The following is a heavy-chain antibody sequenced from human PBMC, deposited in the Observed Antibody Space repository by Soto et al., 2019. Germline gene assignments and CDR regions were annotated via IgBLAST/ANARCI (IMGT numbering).Heavy chain of an antibody. V-gene: IGHV4-59*11. CDR2: IYDSGST. J-gene: IGHJ6*01. CDR3: AGETGLSEYYYAMDV. Sequence: PSETLSLTCTVSGGSISSHYWTWIRQPPGKGLEGIAYIYDSGSTSYNPSLKSRAAISVDTSKNQFSLRLSSVTAADAAVYYCAGETGLSEYYYAMDVWGQGTSVTVS. D-gene: IGHD7-27*01. CDR1: GGSISSHY.